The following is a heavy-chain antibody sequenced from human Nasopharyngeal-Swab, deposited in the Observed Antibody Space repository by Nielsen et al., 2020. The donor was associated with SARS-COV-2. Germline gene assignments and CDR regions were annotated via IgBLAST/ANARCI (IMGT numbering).Heavy chain of an antibody. J-gene: IGHJ4*02. CDR2: IHQSGST. V-gene: IGHV4-30-2*05. CDR3: ARLGRYYDTLSGYARHFDY. Sequence: WIRQPPGKGLEWMGFIHQSGSTTYSPSLKSRLTISVDTSKNQFSLKVNSVTAADTAVYYCARLGRYYDTLSGYARHFDYWGQGILVTVSS. D-gene: IGHD3-9*01.